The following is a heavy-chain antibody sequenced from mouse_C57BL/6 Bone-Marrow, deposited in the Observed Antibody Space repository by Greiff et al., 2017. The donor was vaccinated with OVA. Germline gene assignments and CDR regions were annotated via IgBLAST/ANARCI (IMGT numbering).Heavy chain of an antibody. J-gene: IGHJ1*03. CDR3: ARSGTGRYFDV. CDR1: GYTFTDYY. Sequence: VQLQQSGPVLVKPGASVKMSCKASGYTFTDYYMNWVKQSHGKSLEWIGVINPYNGGTSYNQKFKGKATLTVDKSSSTAYMGLNSLTSEDSAVYYCARSGTGRYFDVWGTGTTVTVSS. CDR2: INPYNGGT. D-gene: IGHD4-1*01. V-gene: IGHV1-19*01.